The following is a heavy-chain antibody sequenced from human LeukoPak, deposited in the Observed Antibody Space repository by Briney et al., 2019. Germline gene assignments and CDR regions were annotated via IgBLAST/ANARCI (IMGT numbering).Heavy chain of an antibody. CDR3: ARGVGVAAVPHPQFDY. D-gene: IGHD6-13*01. Sequence: PGGSLRLSCAASGFTFSSYAMHWVRQAPGKGLEWVAVISYDGSNKYYADSVKGRFTISRDNSKNTLYLQMNSLRAEDTAVYYCARGVGVAAVPHPQFDYWGQGTLVTVSS. V-gene: IGHV3-30*04. J-gene: IGHJ4*02. CDR2: ISYDGSNK. CDR1: GFTFSSYA.